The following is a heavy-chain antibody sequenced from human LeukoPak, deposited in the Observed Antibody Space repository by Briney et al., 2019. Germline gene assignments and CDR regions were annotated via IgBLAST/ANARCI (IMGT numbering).Heavy chain of an antibody. CDR3: ARHFFVGAEDAFDI. V-gene: IGHV4-59*08. CDR1: GGSISSYY. J-gene: IGHJ3*02. Sequence: SETLSLSCTVSGGSISSYYWSWIRQPPGRGLEWIGYIYYSGSTKYDPSLKSRVTISVDTSKNQFSLKLSSVTAADTAVYYCARHFFVGAEDAFDIWGQGTMVTVSS. CDR2: IYYSGST. D-gene: IGHD2/OR15-2a*01.